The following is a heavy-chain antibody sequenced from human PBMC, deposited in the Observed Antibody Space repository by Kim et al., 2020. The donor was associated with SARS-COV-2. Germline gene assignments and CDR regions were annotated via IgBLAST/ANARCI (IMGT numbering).Heavy chain of an antibody. Sequence: TIDTESVKGRFTISRDNAKNTLCLQMNSLRAEDTAVYYCARGNYHGMDVWGQGTTVTVSS. D-gene: IGHD6-13*01. CDR3: ARGNYHGMDV. V-gene: IGHV3-74*01. J-gene: IGHJ6*02. CDR2: T.